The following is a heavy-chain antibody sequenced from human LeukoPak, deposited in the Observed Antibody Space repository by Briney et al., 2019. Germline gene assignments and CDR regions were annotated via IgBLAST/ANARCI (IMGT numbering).Heavy chain of an antibody. CDR1: GGSFSGYY. V-gene: IGHV4-34*01. D-gene: IGHD3-9*01. J-gene: IGHJ4*02. CDR2: INHSGST. Sequence: SETLSLTCAVYGGSFSGYYWSWIRQPPGKGLEWIGEINHSGSTNYNPSLKSRATISVDTSKNQLSLKLSCVTAADTAVYYCARGGRYFDWLPPVFDYWGQGTLVTVSS. CDR3: ARGGRYFDWLPPVFDY.